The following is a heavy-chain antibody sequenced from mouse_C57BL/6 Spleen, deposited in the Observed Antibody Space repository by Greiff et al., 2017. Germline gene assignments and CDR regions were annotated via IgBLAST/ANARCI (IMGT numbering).Heavy chain of an antibody. V-gene: IGHV1-77*01. CDR2: IGPGSGST. CDR3: ARSPIYYDYDVAWFAY. D-gene: IGHD2-4*01. CDR1: GYTFTDYY. Sequence: VQLQQSGAELVKPGASVKISCKASGYTFTDYYINWVKQRPGQGLEWIGKIGPGSGSTYYNEKFKGKATLTADKSSSTAYMQLSSLTSEDSAVYFCARSPIYYDYDVAWFAYWGQGTLVTVSA. J-gene: IGHJ3*01.